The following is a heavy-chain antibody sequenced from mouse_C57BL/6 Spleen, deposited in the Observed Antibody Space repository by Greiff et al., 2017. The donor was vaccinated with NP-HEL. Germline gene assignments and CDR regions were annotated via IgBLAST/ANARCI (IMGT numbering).Heavy chain of an antibody. CDR1: GYTFTSYW. CDR3: ASDLRRGAMDY. J-gene: IGHJ4*01. V-gene: IGHV1-52*01. CDR2: IDPSDSET. Sequence: QVQLQQPGAELVRPGSSVKLSCKASGYTFTSYWMHWVKQRPIQGLEWIGNIDPSDSETHYNQKFKDKATLTVDKSSSTAYMQLSSLTSEDSAVYYCASDLRRGAMDYWGQGTSVTVSS.